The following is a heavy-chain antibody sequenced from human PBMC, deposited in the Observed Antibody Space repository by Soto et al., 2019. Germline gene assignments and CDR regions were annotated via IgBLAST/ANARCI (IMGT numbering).Heavy chain of an antibody. CDR1: GGTFSSYA. D-gene: IGHD2-21*01. J-gene: IGHJ6*02. CDR2: IIPIFGTA. V-gene: IGHV1-69*06. Sequence: QVQLVQSGAEVKKPGSSVKVSCKASGGTFSSYAISWVRQAPGQGLEWMGGIIPIFGTANYAQKFRGRVTISADKSTSTAYMELSSLRSEDTAVYYCARDFFGRDCYSFYYYYGMDVWGQGTTVTVSS. CDR3: ARDFFGRDCYSFYYYYGMDV.